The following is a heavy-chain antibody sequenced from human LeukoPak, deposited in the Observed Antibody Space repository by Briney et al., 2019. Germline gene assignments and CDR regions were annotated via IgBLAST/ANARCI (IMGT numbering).Heavy chain of an antibody. V-gene: IGHV3-30-3*01. CDR2: ISYDGSNK. D-gene: IGHD1-14*01. Sequence: GGSLRLSCAASGFTFSSYAMHWVRQAPGKGLEWVAVISYDGSNKYYADSVKGRFTISRGNSKNTLYLQMNSLRAEDTAVYYCARDPEGFDYWGQGTLVTVSS. CDR3: ARDPEGFDY. CDR1: GFTFSSYA. J-gene: IGHJ4*02.